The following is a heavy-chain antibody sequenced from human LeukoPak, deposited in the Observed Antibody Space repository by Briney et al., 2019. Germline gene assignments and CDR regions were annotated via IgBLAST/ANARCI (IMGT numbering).Heavy chain of an antibody. CDR3: ARDQIGYGDPPDDRLYNWFDP. Sequence: SETLSLTCTVSGGSISSYDWSWIRQPAGKGLEWIGRIYTSGSTNYNPPLKSRVTMSVDTSKNQFSLKLSSVTAADTAVYYCARDQIGYGDPPDDRLYNWFDPWGQGTLVTVSS. D-gene: IGHD4-17*01. J-gene: IGHJ5*02. V-gene: IGHV4-4*07. CDR2: IYTSGST. CDR1: GGSISSYD.